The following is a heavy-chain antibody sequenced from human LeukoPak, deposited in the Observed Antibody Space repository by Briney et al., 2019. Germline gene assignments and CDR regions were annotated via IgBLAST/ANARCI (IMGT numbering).Heavy chain of an antibody. CDR3: ARGSYGDYSVNY. D-gene: IGHD4-17*01. V-gene: IGHV3-21*01. Sequence: PGGSLRLSCAASGFTFSSYNVNWVRQAPGKGLEWVSCISISSSYIYYADSVKGRFTISRDNAKNSLYLQMNSLRAEDTAVYYCARGSYGDYSVNYWGQGTLVTVSS. CDR2: ISISSSYI. CDR1: GFTFSSYN. J-gene: IGHJ4*02.